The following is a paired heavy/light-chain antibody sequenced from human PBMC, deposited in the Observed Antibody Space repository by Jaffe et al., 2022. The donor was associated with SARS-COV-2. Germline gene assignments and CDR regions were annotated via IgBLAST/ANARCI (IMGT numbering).Heavy chain of an antibody. CDR1: GFTFSSYG. CDR2: ISYDGSNK. J-gene: IGHJ6*02. Sequence: QVQLVESGGGVVQPGRSLRLSCAASGFTFSSYGMHWVRQAPGKGLEWVAVISYDGSNKYYADSVKGRFTISRDNSKNTLYLQMNSLRAEDTAVYYCAKDNPWMVRGVNYYYYGMDVWGQGTTVTVSS. CDR3: AKDNPWMVRGVNYYYYGMDV. D-gene: IGHD3-10*01. V-gene: IGHV3-30*18.
Light chain of an antibody. CDR3: QQSYSTPFLT. CDR2: AAS. Sequence: DIQMTQSPSSLSASVGDRVTITCRASQSISSYLNWYQQKPGKAPKLLIYAASSLQSGVPSRFSGSGSGTDFTLTISSLQPEDFATYYCQQSYSTPFLTFGGGTKVEIK. CDR1: QSISSY. V-gene: IGKV1-39*01. J-gene: IGKJ4*01.